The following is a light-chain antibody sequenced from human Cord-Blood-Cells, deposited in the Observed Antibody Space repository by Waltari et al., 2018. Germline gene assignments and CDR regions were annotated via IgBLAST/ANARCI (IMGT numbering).Light chain of an antibody. CDR3: QQRSNWPWT. CDR2: DAS. CDR1: QSVSNY. V-gene: IGKV3-11*01. Sequence: EIVLPQSPATLSLSPGERATLSCRASQSVSNYLAWYQQKPGQAPRLLIYDASNRATGIPARFSGSGSGTDFTLTISSLEPEDFAVYYCQQRSNWPWTFGQGTKVEIK. J-gene: IGKJ1*01.